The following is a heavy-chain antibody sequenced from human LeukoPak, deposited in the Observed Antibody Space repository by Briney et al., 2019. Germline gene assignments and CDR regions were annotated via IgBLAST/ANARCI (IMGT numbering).Heavy chain of an antibody. CDR2: INHSGNT. J-gene: IGHJ4*02. V-gene: IGHV4-34*01. D-gene: IGHD6-13*01. Sequence: PSETLSLTCAVYGGSFSGYYWSWIRQPPGKGLEWIGEINHSGNTNYNPSLKSRVTISVDTSKNQFSLKLSSVTATDTAVYYCARYSSSWPNYFDYWGQGTLVTVSS. CDR3: ARYSSSWPNYFDY. CDR1: GGSFSGYY.